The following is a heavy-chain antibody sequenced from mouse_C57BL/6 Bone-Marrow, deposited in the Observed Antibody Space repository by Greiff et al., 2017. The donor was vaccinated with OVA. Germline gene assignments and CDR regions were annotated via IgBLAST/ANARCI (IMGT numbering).Heavy chain of an antibody. CDR3: AINWDLAY. Sequence: QVHVKQSGPELVKPGASVKLSCKASGYTFTSYDINWVKQRPGQGLEWIGWIYPRDGSTKYNEKFKGKATLTVDTSSSTAYMELHSLTSEDSAVYFCAINWDLAYWGQGTLVTVSA. CDR2: IYPRDGST. V-gene: IGHV1-85*01. D-gene: IGHD4-1*01. J-gene: IGHJ3*01. CDR1: GYTFTSYD.